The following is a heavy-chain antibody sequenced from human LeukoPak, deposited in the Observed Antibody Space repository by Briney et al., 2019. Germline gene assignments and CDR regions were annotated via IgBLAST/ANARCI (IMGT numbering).Heavy chain of an antibody. V-gene: IGHV1-69*04. CDR2: IIPILGIA. J-gene: IGHJ6*02. CDR3: ARGLEWLSQAHYYGMDV. D-gene: IGHD3-3*01. CDR1: GGTFSSYA. Sequence: SVKVSCKASGGTFSSYAISWLRQAPGQGLEWLGRIIPILGIANYAQKFQGRVTITADKSTSTAYMELSSLRSEDTAVYYCARGLEWLSQAHYYGMDVWGQGTTVTVSS.